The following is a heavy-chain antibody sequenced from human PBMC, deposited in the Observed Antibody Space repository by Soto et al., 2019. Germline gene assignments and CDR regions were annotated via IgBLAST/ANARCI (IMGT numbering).Heavy chain of an antibody. CDR3: ISHSPEDMIRT. V-gene: IGHV3-73*01. Sequence: LSCAASGFTFSGSSVHWVRQASGKGLEWVGRIRNKANSYATAYAASVRGRFTISRDDSKSTAFLQMNSLNTEDTAVYYCISHSPEDMIRTWGQGTLVTVSS. D-gene: IGHD2-15*01. CDR1: GFTFSGSS. J-gene: IGHJ4*02. CDR2: IRNKANSYAT.